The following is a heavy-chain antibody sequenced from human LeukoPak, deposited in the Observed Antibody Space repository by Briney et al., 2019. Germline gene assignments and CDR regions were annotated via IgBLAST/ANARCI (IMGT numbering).Heavy chain of an antibody. V-gene: IGHV4-59*08. D-gene: IGHD4/OR15-4a*01. CDR2: IYYSGST. CDR1: GVSISSYY. Sequence: MTSETLSLTCTVSGVSISSYYWSWIRQPPGKGLEWVGYIYYSGSTNYNPSFKSRVPMSVDTSKNNFSLQLTPVPAADTPVYHCARAVGGADAFDIWGPGTMVTVSS. J-gene: IGHJ3*02. CDR3: ARAVGGADAFDI.